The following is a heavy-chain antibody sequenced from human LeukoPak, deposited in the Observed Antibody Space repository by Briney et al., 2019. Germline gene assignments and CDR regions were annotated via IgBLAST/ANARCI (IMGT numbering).Heavy chain of an antibody. CDR3: AKSWGFQVYYDSSGYTSYMDV. J-gene: IGHJ6*03. CDR1: GFTFSSYG. Sequence: GGSLRLSCAASGFTFSSYGMSWVRQAPGKGLEWVSAISGSGGSTYYADSVKGRFTISRDNSKNTLYLQMNSLRAEDTAVYYCAKSWGFQVYYDSSGYTSYMDVWGKGTTVTVSS. CDR2: ISGSGGST. D-gene: IGHD3-22*01. V-gene: IGHV3-23*01.